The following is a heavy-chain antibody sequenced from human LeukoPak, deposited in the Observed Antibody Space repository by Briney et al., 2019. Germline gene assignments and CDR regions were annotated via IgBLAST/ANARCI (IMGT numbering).Heavy chain of an antibody. Sequence: ASVKVSCKASGYTFTSYGISWVRQAPGQGLEWMGWISAYNGNTNYAQKLQGRVTMTTDTSMSTAYMELRSLRSDDTAVYYCARDSEDSSGWYELAFDYWGQGTLVTVSS. CDR2: ISAYNGNT. CDR1: GYTFTSYG. D-gene: IGHD6-19*01. V-gene: IGHV1-18*01. J-gene: IGHJ4*02. CDR3: ARDSEDSSGWYELAFDY.